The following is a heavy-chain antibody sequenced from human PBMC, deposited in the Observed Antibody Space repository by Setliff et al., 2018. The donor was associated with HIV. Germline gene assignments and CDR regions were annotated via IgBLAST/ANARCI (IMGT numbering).Heavy chain of an antibody. J-gene: IGHJ4*02. CDR2: IKQDGRTK. Sequence: PGGSLRLSCAASGFTFSSYWMSWVRQAPGKGLEWVANIKQDGRTKKDADSVRGRFTISRDNAKSSLYLQMSSLRAEDTAVYYCVKGYTSTWGPFDYWGQGTLVTVSS. CDR1: GFTFSSYW. V-gene: IGHV3-7*03. CDR3: VKGYTSTWGPFDY. D-gene: IGHD6-13*01.